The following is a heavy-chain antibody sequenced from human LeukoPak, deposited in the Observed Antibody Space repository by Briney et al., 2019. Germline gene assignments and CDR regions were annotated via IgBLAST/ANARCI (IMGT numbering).Heavy chain of an antibody. CDR2: IIPIFGTA. D-gene: IGHD5-18*01. Sequence: ASVKVSCKASGGTFSSYAISWVRQAPGQGLEWMGGIIPIFGTATYAQKFQGRVTITADESTSTAYMELSSLRSDDTAVYYCAREVVDTAMAFLFDYWGQGTLVTVSS. CDR3: AREVVDTAMAFLFDY. V-gene: IGHV1-69*13. CDR1: GGTFSSYA. J-gene: IGHJ4*02.